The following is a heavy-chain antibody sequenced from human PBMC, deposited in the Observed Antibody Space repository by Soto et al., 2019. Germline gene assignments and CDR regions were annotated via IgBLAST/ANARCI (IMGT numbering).Heavy chain of an antibody. J-gene: IGHJ6*03. CDR1: GGSISSSSYY. Sequence: SETLSLTCTVSGGSISSSSYYWGWIRQPPGKGLEWIGSIYYSGSTYYNPSLKSRVTISVDTSKNQFSLKLSSVTAADTAVYYCARHRTDIVVVPAAMDYYYMDVWGKGTTVTVSS. V-gene: IGHV4-39*01. CDR3: ARHRTDIVVVPAAMDYYYMDV. CDR2: IYYSGST. D-gene: IGHD2-2*01.